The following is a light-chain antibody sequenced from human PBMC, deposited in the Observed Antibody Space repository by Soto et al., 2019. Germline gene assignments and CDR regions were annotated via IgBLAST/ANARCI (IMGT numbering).Light chain of an antibody. CDR1: SSNIGAGYD. CDR2: GNS. V-gene: IGLV1-40*01. Sequence: QSVLTQPPSVSGAPGQRVTISCTGSSSNIGAGYDVHWYQQLPGTAPKLLIYGNSNRPSGVPDRFSGSKSGTSASLAITGLQAEDEADYYCQSSDSSLSALYVFGTGTNVTVL. CDR3: QSSDSSLSALYV. J-gene: IGLJ1*01.